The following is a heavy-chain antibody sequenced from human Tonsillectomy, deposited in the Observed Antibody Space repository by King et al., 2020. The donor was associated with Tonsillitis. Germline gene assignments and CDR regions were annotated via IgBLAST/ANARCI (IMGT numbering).Heavy chain of an antibody. CDR2: ISNDGSKR. J-gene: IGHJ6*02. CDR3: AKFSRPLTVVLLAAATPYYYYGVDV. V-gene: IGHV3-30*18. CDR1: GFTFSRFD. D-gene: IGHD2-15*01. Sequence: VQLVESGGGVVQPGRSLRLSCAPSGFTFSRFDVHWPRQAPGKGLERGALISNDGSKRDYADSVKGRFTISRDNSKNTLFVQMNSLRGDDTTVYYCAKFSRPLTVVLLAAATPYYYYGVDVWGQGTTVTVSS.